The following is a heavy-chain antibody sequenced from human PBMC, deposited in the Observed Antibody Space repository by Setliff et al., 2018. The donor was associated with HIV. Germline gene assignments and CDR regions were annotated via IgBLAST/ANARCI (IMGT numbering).Heavy chain of an antibody. CDR2: IFASGDT. D-gene: IGHD3-10*01. Sequence: SETLSLTCTVSGASISSYYWNWIRQPPGKGLEWIGFIFASGDTEYNPSLQSRVSVSIDTSKNQFSLKLSSVTAADTAMYYCARRIDNSGTFPDKNWLDPWGQGSPVTVSS. V-gene: IGHV4-4*09. CDR3: ARRIDNSGTFPDKNWLDP. J-gene: IGHJ5*02. CDR1: GASISSYY.